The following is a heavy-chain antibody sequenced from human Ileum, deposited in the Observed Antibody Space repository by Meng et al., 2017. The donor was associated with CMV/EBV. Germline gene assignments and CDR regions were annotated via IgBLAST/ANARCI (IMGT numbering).Heavy chain of an antibody. CDR1: AITFTNSW. V-gene: IGHV3-7*01. CDR3: AKNVAYNCFDP. Sequence: GGSLRLSCVASAITFTNSWMTWVRQAPGKGLEWVATINPDGSSKAYVDSVKGRFTASRDNAKNSLYLQMNSLRVEDTAIYYCAKNVAYNCFDPWGQGTLVTVS. CDR2: INPDGSSK. D-gene: IGHD2-21*01. J-gene: IGHJ5*02.